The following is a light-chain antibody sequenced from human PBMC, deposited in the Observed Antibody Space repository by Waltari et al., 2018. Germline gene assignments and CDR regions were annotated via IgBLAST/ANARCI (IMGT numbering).Light chain of an antibody. V-gene: IGKV3-11*01. Sequence: EIVLTQSPATLSLSPGERATLSCRASQSVSSYLAWYRQKPGQAPRLLIYDASNRATGIPAGFSGSGSGTDFTLTISSLEPEDFAVYYCQHRSNWPLFTFGPGTKVDFK. CDR3: QHRSNWPLFT. CDR2: DAS. CDR1: QSVSSY. J-gene: IGKJ3*01.